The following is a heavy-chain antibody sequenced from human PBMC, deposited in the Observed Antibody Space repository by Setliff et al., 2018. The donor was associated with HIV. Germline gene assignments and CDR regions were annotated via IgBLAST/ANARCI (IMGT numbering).Heavy chain of an antibody. J-gene: IGHJ4*02. CDR2: IYYTGST. CDR3: ARYVSDWFYIDS. D-gene: IGHD3-9*01. Sequence: PSETLSLTCTVSGGSITSGDYHWSWIRQPPGKGLEWIGYIYYTGSTYYNPSLKSRLTISIDTSKNQFSLKLSSVTAADTAVYYCARYVSDWFYIDSWGQGTLVTVSS. V-gene: IGHV4-30-4*08. CDR1: GGSITSGDYH.